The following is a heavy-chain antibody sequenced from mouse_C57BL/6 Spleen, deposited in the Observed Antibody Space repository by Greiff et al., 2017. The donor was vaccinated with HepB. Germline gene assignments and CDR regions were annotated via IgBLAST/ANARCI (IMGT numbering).Heavy chain of an antibody. CDR3: ARDYYDYGAFDY. V-gene: IGHV5-17*01. Sequence: EVKVVESGGGLVKPGGSLKLSCAASGFTFSDYGMHWVRQAPEKGLEWVAYISSGSSTIYYADTVKGRFTISRDNAKNTLFLQMTSLRSEDTAMYYCARDYYDYGAFDYWGQGTTLTVSS. J-gene: IGHJ2*01. D-gene: IGHD2-4*01. CDR1: GFTFSDYG. CDR2: ISSGSSTI.